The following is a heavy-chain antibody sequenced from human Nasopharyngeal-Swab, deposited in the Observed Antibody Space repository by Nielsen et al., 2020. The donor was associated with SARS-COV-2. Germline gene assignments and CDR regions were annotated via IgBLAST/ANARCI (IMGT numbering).Heavy chain of an antibody. Sequence: SETLSLTCTVSGGSISSSSYYWGWIRQPPGKGLEWIGSIYYSGSTYYNPSLKSRVTISVDTSKNQFSLKLNSVTAADTAVYYYARRYKLRPNGGNSGDALDIWGQGTLVTVSS. CDR1: GGSISSSSYY. V-gene: IGHV4-39*07. CDR3: ARRYKLRPNGGNSGDALDI. D-gene: IGHD4-23*01. J-gene: IGHJ3*02. CDR2: IYYSGST.